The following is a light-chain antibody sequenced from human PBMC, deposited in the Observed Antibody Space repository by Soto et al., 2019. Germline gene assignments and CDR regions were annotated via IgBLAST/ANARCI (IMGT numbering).Light chain of an antibody. V-gene: IGKV3-20*01. CDR3: QQYGSSPFT. Sequence: EIVLTQSPDTLSLSPGERATLSCRASQSVSSYYLAWYQQKPGQAPRLLISGATIRATGIPDRFSGSGSGTDFTLTISRLEAEDCAMYYCQQYGSSPFTFGPGTKVDIK. CDR1: QSVSSYY. J-gene: IGKJ3*01. CDR2: GAT.